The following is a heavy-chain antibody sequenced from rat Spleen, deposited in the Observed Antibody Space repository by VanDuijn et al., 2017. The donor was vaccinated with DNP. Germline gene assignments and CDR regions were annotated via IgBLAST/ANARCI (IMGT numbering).Heavy chain of an antibody. CDR2: IIYDGSGS. CDR1: GFTFSNYD. V-gene: IGHV5S10*01. CDR3: AXXXRTXXMGXXX. J-gene: IGHJ2*01. Sequence: EVQLVESGGGLVQPGRSLKLSCAASGFTFSNYDMAWVRQAPKKGLEWVATIIYDGSGSYYPDSVKGRFTLSRDGAKSSLYLQMHRLKSEDTATXXCAXXXRTXXMGXXXWGQGVXXTVSS. D-gene: IGHD4-6*01.